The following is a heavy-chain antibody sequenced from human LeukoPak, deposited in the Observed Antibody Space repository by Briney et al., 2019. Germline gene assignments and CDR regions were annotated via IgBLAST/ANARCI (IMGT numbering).Heavy chain of an antibody. J-gene: IGHJ3*02. D-gene: IGHD5-24*01. CDR1: GLTVSSNY. CDR2: IYSGGST. Sequence: GGSLRLSCAASGLTVSSNYMSWVRQAPGKGLEWVSVIYSGGSTYYADSVKGRFTISRDNSKNTLYLQMSSLRAEDTAVYYCARVEMATIFAFDIWGQGTLVTVSS. CDR3: ARVEMATIFAFDI. V-gene: IGHV3-66*02.